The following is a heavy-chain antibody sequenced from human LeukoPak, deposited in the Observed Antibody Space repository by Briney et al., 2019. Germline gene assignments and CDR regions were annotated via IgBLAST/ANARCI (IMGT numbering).Heavy chain of an antibody. CDR2: ISYDGSNK. Sequence: GGSLRLSCAASGFTFSSYGMHWVRQAPGKGLEWVAVISYDGSNKYYADSVKGRFTISRDNSKNTLYLQMNSLRAEDTAVYYCAKGPGGWNYALYYSDYWGQGTLVTVSS. CDR1: GFTFSSYG. J-gene: IGHJ4*02. D-gene: IGHD1-7*01. V-gene: IGHV3-30*18. CDR3: AKGPGGWNYALYYSDY.